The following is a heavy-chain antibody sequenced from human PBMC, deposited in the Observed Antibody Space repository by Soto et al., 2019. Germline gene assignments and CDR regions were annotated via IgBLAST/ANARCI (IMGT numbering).Heavy chain of an antibody. CDR1: GFTFSSYG. J-gene: IGHJ6*03. V-gene: IGHV3-30*18. CDR3: AKDEYSSSWYRYSYYYSMDV. Sequence: GGSLRLSCAASGFTFSSYGMHWVRQAPGKGLEWVAVISYDGSNKYYADSVKGRFTISRDNSKNTLYLQMNSLRAEDTAVYYCAKDEYSSSWYRYSYYYSMDVWGKGTTVTVSS. CDR2: ISYDGSNK. D-gene: IGHD6-13*01.